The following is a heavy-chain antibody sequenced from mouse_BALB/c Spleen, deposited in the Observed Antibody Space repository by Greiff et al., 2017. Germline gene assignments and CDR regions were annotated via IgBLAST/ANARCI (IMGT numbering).Heavy chain of an antibody. D-gene: IGHD1-2*01. CDR3: ARGPSTATYYAMDY. V-gene: IGHV5-9-4*01. Sequence: EVQRVESGGGLVKPGGSLKLSCAASGFTFSSYAMSWVRQSPEKRLEWVAEISSGGSYTYYPDTVTGRFTISRDNAKNTLYLEMSSLRSEDTAMYYCARGPSTATYYAMDYWGQGTSVTVSS. J-gene: IGHJ4*01. CDR2: ISSGGSYT. CDR1: GFTFSSYA.